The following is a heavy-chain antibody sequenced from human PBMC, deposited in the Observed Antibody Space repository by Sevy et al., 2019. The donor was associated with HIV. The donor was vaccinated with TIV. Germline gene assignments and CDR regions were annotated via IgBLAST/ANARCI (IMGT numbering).Heavy chain of an antibody. CDR3: ATTKDYYDNSGYPFDY. J-gene: IGHJ4*02. CDR1: GYTLTQLS. CDR2: FDPKDDKT. D-gene: IGHD3-22*01. V-gene: IGHV1-24*01. Sequence: ASVKVSCKVSGYTLTQLSMHWVRQDPGKGFGWMGTFDPKDDKTIYAQKFQGRVTMTEDKSTDTAYMELSSLRSEDTAMFYCATTKDYYDNSGYPFDYWGQGTLVTVSS.